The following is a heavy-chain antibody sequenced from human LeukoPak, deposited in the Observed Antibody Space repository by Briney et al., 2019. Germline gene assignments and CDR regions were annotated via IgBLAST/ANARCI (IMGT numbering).Heavy chain of an antibody. V-gene: IGHV3-33*06. CDR2: IWYDGRKT. Sequence: PGGSLRLSCAASGFTFSSYGMHWVRQAPGKGLEWVAVIWYDGRKTYYADSVRGRFTISRDNSKNTLFLQMNNLRAEDTAIYFCAKDLGTTGMYFQYWGQGNLVTV. CDR1: GFTFSSYG. D-gene: IGHD4-17*01. CDR3: AKDLGTTGMYFQY. J-gene: IGHJ4*02.